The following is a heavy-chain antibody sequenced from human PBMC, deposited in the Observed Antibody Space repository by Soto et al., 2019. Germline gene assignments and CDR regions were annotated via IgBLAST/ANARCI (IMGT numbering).Heavy chain of an antibody. D-gene: IGHD3-10*01. J-gene: IGHJ4*02. CDR2: ISTSSSTI. CDR3: ARRGASGNFDY. CDR1: GFTFSSYS. Sequence: EVPLVESGGGWVQPGGSLRLSCAASGFTFSSYSMNWVRQAPGKGLEWLSYISTSSSTIYYADSVKGRFTISRDNAKNSLYLQMSSLRAEDTALYYCARRGASGNFDYWGQGSLVTVSS. V-gene: IGHV3-48*01.